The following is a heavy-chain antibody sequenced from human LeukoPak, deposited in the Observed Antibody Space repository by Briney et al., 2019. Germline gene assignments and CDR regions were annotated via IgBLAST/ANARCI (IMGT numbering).Heavy chain of an antibody. CDR2: LSYSGTT. CDR3: ARYERIGYCTGAACYYGLDV. CDR1: GGSISSYC. D-gene: IGHD2-8*02. Sequence: SETLSLTCTVSGGSISSYCWVWIRQPPGNGLEWIGYLSYSGTTNYNPSLKSRVTTSVDTSKNQFSLKLSSVTAADTAVYYCARYERIGYCTGAACYYGLDVWGQGTTVTVSS. J-gene: IGHJ6*02. V-gene: IGHV4-59*01.